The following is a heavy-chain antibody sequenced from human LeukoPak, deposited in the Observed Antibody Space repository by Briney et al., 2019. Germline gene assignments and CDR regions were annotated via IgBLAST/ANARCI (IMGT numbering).Heavy chain of an antibody. CDR3: AGVTTGTTSCFDP. D-gene: IGHD1-1*01. J-gene: IGHJ5*02. CDR2: INSDASST. Sequence: GGSLRLSCAASGFTFSSYWMHWVRQAPGKGLVWVSRINSDASSTSYADSVKGRFTISRDNAKNTLYLQMNNLRAEDTAVYYCAGVTTGTTSCFDPWGQGTLVTVSS. CDR1: GFTFSSYW. V-gene: IGHV3-74*01.